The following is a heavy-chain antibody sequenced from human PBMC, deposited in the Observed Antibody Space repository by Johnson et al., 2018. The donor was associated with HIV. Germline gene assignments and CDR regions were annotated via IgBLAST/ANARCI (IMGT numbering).Heavy chain of an antibody. CDR1: GLTVSSNY. V-gene: IGHV3-66*02. Sequence: VQLVESGGGLVQPGGSLRLSCVASGLTVSSNYMTWVRQSPGKGLECVSVIYSGDNTYYADSVKGRFTISRDNSKNTLYLQRNSLRAEDTAVYYCAKSPSQLGSAFDIWGQGTMVTVSS. CDR3: AKSPSQLGSAFDI. CDR2: IYSGDNT. J-gene: IGHJ3*02. D-gene: IGHD2-2*01.